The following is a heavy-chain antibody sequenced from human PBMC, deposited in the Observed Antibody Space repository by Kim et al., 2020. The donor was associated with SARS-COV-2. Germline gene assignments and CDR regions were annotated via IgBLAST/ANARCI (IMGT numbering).Heavy chain of an antibody. V-gene: IGHV2-5*02. CDR1: GFSLTTSGVG. D-gene: IGHD6-13*01. CDR3: AHRGGSSSWYEVAXXX. CDR2: IYWDDDE. Sequence: SGPTLVNPTQTLTLTCTFSGFSLTTSGVGVGWIRQPPGKALEWLALIYWDDDEXXXXXXKSRLTITKDISKKQVVLIMTNMDPVDTATXXCAHRGGSSSWYEVAXXXWGQXXXVTVSS. J-gene: IGHJ4*02.